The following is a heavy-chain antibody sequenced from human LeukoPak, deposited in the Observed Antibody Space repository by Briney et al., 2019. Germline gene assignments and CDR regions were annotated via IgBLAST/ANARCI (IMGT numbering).Heavy chain of an antibody. D-gene: IGHD3-22*01. Sequence: ASVKVSCKASGGTFSSYAISWVRQAPGQGLEWMGGIIPIFGTANYAQKFQGRVTITADESTSTAYMELSSLRSEDTAVYYCARDKANYYDSSGPLIRWGQGTLVTVSS. CDR2: IIPIFGTA. V-gene: IGHV1-69*13. J-gene: IGHJ4*02. CDR1: GGTFSSYA. CDR3: ARDKANYYDSSGPLIR.